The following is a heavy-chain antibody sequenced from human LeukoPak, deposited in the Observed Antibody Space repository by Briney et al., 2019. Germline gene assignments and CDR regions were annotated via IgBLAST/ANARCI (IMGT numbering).Heavy chain of an antibody. D-gene: IGHD3-10*01. CDR1: GGSLRGYY. Sequence: SETLSLTCTVPGGSLRGYYRCSGREPPGKGRERIGYIYYSGSTNYNPSLKSRVTISVDTSKNQFSLKLSSVTAADTAVYYCARGRQTRGYFDYWGQGTLVTVSS. CDR3: ARGRQTRGYFDY. V-gene: IGHV4-59*01. CDR2: IYYSGST. J-gene: IGHJ4*02.